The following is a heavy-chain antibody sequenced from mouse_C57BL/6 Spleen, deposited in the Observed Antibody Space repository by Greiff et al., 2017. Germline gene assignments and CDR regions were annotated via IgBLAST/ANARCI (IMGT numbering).Heavy chain of an antibody. D-gene: IGHD2-10*01. CDR3: VSPYDGNYPWYIDD. CDR1: GYSFTDYN. CDR2: INPNYGTT. V-gene: IGHV1-39*01. J-gene: IGHJ1*03. Sequence: VQLQQSGPELVKPGASVKISCKASGYSFTDYNMNWVKQSNGKSLEWIGVINPNYGTTSYNQKFKGKATLTVDQSSSTAYMQLNSLTSEDSAVYYCVSPYDGNYPWYIDDWGKGTTVTVSS.